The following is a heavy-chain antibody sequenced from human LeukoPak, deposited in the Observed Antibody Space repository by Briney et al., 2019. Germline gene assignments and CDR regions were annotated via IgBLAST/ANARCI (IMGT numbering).Heavy chain of an antibody. CDR1: GFTFSSYW. J-gene: IGHJ4*02. CDR2: INTDGSST. D-gene: IGHD4-11*01. CDR3: ARDRRWTATTVTYFDY. V-gene: IGHV3-74*01. Sequence: GGSLRLSCAASGFTFSSYWMHWVRQAPGKGLVWVSRINTDGSSTSYADSVKGRFTISRDNAKNTLYLQMNSLRAEDTAVYYCARDRRWTATTVTYFDYWGQGTLVTVSS.